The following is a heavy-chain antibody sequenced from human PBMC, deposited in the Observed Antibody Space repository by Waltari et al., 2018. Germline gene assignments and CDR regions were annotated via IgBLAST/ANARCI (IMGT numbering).Heavy chain of an antibody. CDR2: INXNSGGX. CDR3: AXEGAAXKDYKFVYAFDX. Sequence: QXQLXXSGAXVXKPGXSVQVSCKAXGHPFTHPYIHWVRQAPGQGLECXGWINXNSGGXNYAQXLQGRVTMTRXTSISTVYMDRSSLRSDXTAVYYCAXEGAAXKDYKFVYAFDXWGQGTVVAVSS. CDR1: GHPFTHPY. V-gene: IGHV1-2*02. J-gene: IGHJ3*02. D-gene: IGHD4-4*01.